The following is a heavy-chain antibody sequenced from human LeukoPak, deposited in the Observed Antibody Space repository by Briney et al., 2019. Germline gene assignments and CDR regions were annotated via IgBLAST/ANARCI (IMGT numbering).Heavy chain of an antibody. J-gene: IGHJ4*02. CDR1: GGSISRYY. V-gene: IGHV4-59*01. D-gene: IGHD2-2*01. Sequence: SETLSLTCTVSGGSISRYYWSWIRQPPGKGLEWIGYIYYSGSTNYNPSLKSRVTISADTSKNQFSLKLSSVTAADTAVYYCARGEYQLLPFDYWGQGTLVTVSS. CDR3: ARGEYQLLPFDY. CDR2: IYYSGST.